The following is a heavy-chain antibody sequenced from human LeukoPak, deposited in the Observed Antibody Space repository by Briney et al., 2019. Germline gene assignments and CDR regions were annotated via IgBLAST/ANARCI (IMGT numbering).Heavy chain of an antibody. Sequence: SETLSLTCTVSGGSISSGSYYWSWVRQPAGKGLEWIGRIYTSGSTNYNPSLKSRVTLSVDTSQNQFSLKLSSVTAADTAVYYCARGGYSYGFDNFDFWGQGTLVTVSS. D-gene: IGHD5-18*01. CDR3: ARGGYSYGFDNFDF. CDR2: IYTSGST. J-gene: IGHJ4*02. CDR1: GGSISSGSYY. V-gene: IGHV4-61*02.